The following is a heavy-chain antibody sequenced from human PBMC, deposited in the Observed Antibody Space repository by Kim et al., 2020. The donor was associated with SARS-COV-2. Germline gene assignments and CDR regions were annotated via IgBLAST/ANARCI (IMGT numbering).Heavy chain of an antibody. CDR3: ARGSTVTRGYYYYYMDV. CDR2: IYYSGST. CDR1: GGSISSYY. J-gene: IGHJ6*03. Sequence: SETLSLTCTVSGGSISSYYWSWIRQPPGKGLEWIGYIYYSGSTNYNPSLKSRVTISVDTSKNQFSLKLSSVTAADTAVYYCARGSTVTRGYYYYYMDVWGKGTKVTV. D-gene: IGHD4-4*01. V-gene: IGHV4-59*01.